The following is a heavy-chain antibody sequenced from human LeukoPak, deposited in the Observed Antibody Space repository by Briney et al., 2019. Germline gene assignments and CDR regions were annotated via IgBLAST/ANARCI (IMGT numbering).Heavy chain of an antibody. V-gene: IGHV3-53*05. CDR3: AKDLRITMVRGVMDV. CDR1: GLTVSSNY. D-gene: IGHD3-10*01. Sequence: GGSLRLSCAASGLTVSSNYMSWVRQAPGKGLEWLSVIDSGGNTYYADSVKGRFTISRDNSKNTPYLQMNSPRAEDTAVYYCAKDLRITMVRGVMDVWGKGTTVTVSS. J-gene: IGHJ6*04. CDR2: IDSGGNT.